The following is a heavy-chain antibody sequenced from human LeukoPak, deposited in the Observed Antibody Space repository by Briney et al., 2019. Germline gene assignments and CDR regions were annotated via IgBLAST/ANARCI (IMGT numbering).Heavy chain of an antibody. CDR1: GVSIKTYY. Sequence: SETLSLTCAVSGVSIKTYYWSWIRRPPGKGLEWIGEMHYSGATNYNPSLKSRVTTSADTPKNQFSLRLSSVTAADTAVYYCARGRLEVYTFDIWGQGTMVTVSS. V-gene: IGHV4-34*01. J-gene: IGHJ3*02. D-gene: IGHD2-8*02. CDR3: ARGRLEVYTFDI. CDR2: MHYSGAT.